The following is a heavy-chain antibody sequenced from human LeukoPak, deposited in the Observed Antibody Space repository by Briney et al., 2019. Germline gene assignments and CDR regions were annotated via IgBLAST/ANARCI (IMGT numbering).Heavy chain of an antibody. V-gene: IGHV3-74*01. J-gene: IGHJ4*02. CDR1: RLFRNFW. CDR2: INVDGRGT. Sequence: GGSLRLSCAASRLFRNFWMHWVRQAPGKGLVWVSGINVDGRGTTYADSVKGRFTISRDNAKNTLYLQMNSLRVEDTAVYFCARGSSYGWYFDQWGQGTLVTVSS. CDR3: ARGSSYGWYFDQ. D-gene: IGHD5-18*01.